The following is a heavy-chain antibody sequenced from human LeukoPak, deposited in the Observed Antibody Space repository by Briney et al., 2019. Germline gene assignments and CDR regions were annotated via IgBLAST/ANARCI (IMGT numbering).Heavy chain of an antibody. J-gene: IGHJ6*02. CDR3: ARDSGSYDSYYYYYYGMDV. CDR1: GGSISSGDYY. Sequence: SETLSLTCTVSGGSISSGDYYWSWIRQPPGKGLEWIGYIYYSGSTNYNPSLKSRVTISVDTSKNQFSLKLSSVTAADTAVYYCARDSGSYDSYYYYYYGMDVWGQGTTVTVSS. CDR2: IYYSGST. D-gene: IGHD1-26*01. V-gene: IGHV4-61*08.